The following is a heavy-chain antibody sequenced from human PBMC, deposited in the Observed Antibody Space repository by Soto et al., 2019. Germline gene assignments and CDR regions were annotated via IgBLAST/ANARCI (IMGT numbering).Heavy chain of an antibody. CDR1: GFTFSSYS. V-gene: IGHV3-48*01. J-gene: IGHJ5*02. Sequence: EVQLVESGGGLVQPGGSLRLSGAASGFTFSSYSMNWVRQAPGKGLEWVSYISSSSSTIYYADSVKGRFTISRDKAKNSLYLQMNSLRAENTAVYYCAREADILNWFDLWGQGTLVTVSS. D-gene: IGHD3-9*01. CDR3: AREADILNWFDL. CDR2: ISSSSSTI.